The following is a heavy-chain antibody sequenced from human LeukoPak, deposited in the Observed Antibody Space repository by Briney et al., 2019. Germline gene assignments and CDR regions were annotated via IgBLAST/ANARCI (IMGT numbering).Heavy chain of an antibody. Sequence: ASVKVSCKASGYTFTSYGTSWVRQAPGQGLEWMGWISAYNGNTNYAQKLQGRVTMTTDTSTSTAYMELRSLRSDDTAVYYCARAGLWELPRYAFDIWGQGTMVTVSS. V-gene: IGHV1-18*01. CDR2: ISAYNGNT. D-gene: IGHD1-26*01. CDR1: GYTFTSYG. J-gene: IGHJ3*02. CDR3: ARAGLWELPRYAFDI.